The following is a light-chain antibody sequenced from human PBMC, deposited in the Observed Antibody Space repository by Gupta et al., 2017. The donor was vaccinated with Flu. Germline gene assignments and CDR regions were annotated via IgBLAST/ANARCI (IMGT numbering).Light chain of an antibody. Sequence: KVRIKCQGDSLSNAYARWYQQKPEQAPYLIIYDKDSRHTRSPERFSGSTSGSSAALTITGAQAEEEEDYYCNSRDSTDNRKAVFGGGTKLTVL. J-gene: IGLJ2*01. CDR1: SLSNAY. CDR2: DKD. V-gene: IGLV3-19*01. CDR3: NSRDSTDNRKAV.